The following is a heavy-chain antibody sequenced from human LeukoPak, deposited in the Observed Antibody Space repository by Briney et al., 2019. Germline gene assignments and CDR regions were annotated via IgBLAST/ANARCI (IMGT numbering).Heavy chain of an antibody. CDR3: ARDKPSGDYLFDY. CDR2: ICYDGNTK. CDR1: GFVFKTYG. J-gene: IGHJ4*02. Sequence: GGSLRLSCAASGFVFKTYGMHWVRQAPGKGLEWVADICYDGNTKEYADSVKGRFTISRDNSKNMMYLQMKSLRDEDTAVYYCARDKPSGDYLFDYWGQGTLVTVSS. V-gene: IGHV3-33*01. D-gene: IGHD3-10*01.